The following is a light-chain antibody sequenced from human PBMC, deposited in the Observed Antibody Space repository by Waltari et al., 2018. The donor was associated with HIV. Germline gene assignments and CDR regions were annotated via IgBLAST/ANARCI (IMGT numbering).Light chain of an antibody. CDR1: STDSRFYQY. J-gene: IGLJ2*01. CDR3: ASNRLDYTLI. V-gene: IGLV2-14*03. Sequence: QSALTQPASVSGFLGQSINISCTGISTDSRFYQYVSWYQQHPGKIPRLIIFDINNRPSGVSDHFSGSRSGNSDSLTFSGLQSGDEAHYYCASNRLDYTLIFGGGTKLTVL. CDR2: DIN.